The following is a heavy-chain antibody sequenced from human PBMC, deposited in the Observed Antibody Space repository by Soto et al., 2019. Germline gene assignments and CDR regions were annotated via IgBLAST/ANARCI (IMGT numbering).Heavy chain of an antibody. CDR1: GGTLRTST. Sequence: ASVKGSCKACGGTLRTSTVTWVRHGPGQKHEWMGRLIPFLLKANYAQEFQGRVTITADASASTVYMELRSLRSEDTAVYYCTRAEIGAGFYNNDMDVWGPGTTVTVSS. J-gene: IGHJ6*02. V-gene: IGHV1-69*08. D-gene: IGHD3-22*01. CDR3: TRAEIGAGFYNNDMDV. CDR2: LIPFLLKA.